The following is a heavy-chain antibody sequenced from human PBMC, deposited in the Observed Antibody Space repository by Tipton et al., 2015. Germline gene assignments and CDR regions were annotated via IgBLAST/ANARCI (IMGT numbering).Heavy chain of an antibody. CDR1: GGSISSYY. CDR3: ARLGDYYDRSGYDY. D-gene: IGHD3-22*01. J-gene: IGHJ4*02. V-gene: IGHV4-59*04. Sequence: TLSLTCTVSGGSISSYYWSWIRQPPGKGPEWIGYIYYTGTTHYNPSLKSRVTIFVDTSKNQFSLQLSSVTAADTAVYYCARLGDYYDRSGYDYWGQGTLVTVSS. CDR2: IYYTGTT.